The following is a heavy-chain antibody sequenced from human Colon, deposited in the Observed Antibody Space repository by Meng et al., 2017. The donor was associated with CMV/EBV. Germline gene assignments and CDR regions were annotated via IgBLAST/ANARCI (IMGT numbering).Heavy chain of an antibody. J-gene: IGHJ4*02. Sequence: QVQLVQSVAVVKEPGASWLVSCRSSGYTFTSYGINWVRQAPGQGLEWMGWISGSTGYTNRAQKFQGRVTMTTDTSTSTAYLALTSLTSNDTAVYYCARGRPNWSGVLDYWGQGTLVTVSS. CDR2: ISGSTGYT. CDR1: GYTFTSYG. CDR3: ARGRPNWSGVLDY. V-gene: IGHV1-18*01. D-gene: IGHD1-1*01.